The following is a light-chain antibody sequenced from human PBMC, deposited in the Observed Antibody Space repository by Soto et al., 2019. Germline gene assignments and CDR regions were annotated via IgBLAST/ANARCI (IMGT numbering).Light chain of an antibody. Sequence: TLSASPGERATLSCRASQSVRSNLAWYQQKPGQAPRLLIYGASTRATGIPARFSGSGSGTEFTLSIGSLQSEDFAVYYCQQYNDWPPTFGQGTKVDIK. J-gene: IGKJ1*01. CDR3: QQYNDWPPT. CDR1: QSVRSN. V-gene: IGKV3-15*01. CDR2: GAS.